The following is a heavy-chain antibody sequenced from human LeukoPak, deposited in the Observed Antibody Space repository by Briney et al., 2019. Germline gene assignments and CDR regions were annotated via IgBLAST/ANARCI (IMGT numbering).Heavy chain of an antibody. CDR3: ARRRRYYYDSSGYPYYFDY. V-gene: IGHV4-34*01. D-gene: IGHD3-22*01. CDR2: IHPSGST. J-gene: IGHJ4*02. Sequence: SETLSLTCAVYGGSLSGYYWSWTRQSPGKGLEWIGEIHPSGSTNYNPSLKSRVTISVDTSENQFSLKLSSVTAADTAVYYCARRRRYYYDSSGYPYYFDYWGQGTLVTVSS. CDR1: GGSLSGYY.